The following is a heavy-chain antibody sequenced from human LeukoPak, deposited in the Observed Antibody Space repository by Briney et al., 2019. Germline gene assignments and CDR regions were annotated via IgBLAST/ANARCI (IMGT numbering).Heavy chain of an antibody. J-gene: IGHJ4*02. D-gene: IGHD4-23*01. V-gene: IGHV4-59*08. Sequence: SSETLSLTCTVSGGSISNFYWSWIRQPPGKGLEWIGYIFYSGSTNYNPSLKSRVTISVDTSKNQFSLKLTSLTAADTALYYCARSHSAYGGFFDYRGQGTLVSVSS. CDR3: ARSHSAYGGFFDY. CDR2: IFYSGST. CDR1: GGSISNFY.